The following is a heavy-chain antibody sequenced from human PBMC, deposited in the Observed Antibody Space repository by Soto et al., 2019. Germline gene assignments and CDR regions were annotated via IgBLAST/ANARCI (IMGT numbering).Heavy chain of an antibody. CDR3: ARVFMVRGYYFDY. CDR1: GGSISSYY. CDR2: IYYSGST. D-gene: IGHD3-10*01. J-gene: IGHJ4*02. Sequence: SETLSLTCTVSGGSISSYYGSWIRQPPGKGLEWIGYIYYSGSTNYNPSLKSRVTISVDTSKNQFSLKLSSVTAADTAVYYCARVFMVRGYYFDYWGQGTLVTVSS. V-gene: IGHV4-59*08.